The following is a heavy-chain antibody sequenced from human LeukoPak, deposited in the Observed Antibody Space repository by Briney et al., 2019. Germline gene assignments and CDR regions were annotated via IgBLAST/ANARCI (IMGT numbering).Heavy chain of an antibody. CDR1: GFTFSNYA. CDR2: ISGSGGST. CDR3: AKCYDSSGYYYQLIDY. Sequence: GGSLRLSCAASGFTFSNYAMSSVRQAPGKGLEWVSAISGSGGSTYYADSVKGRFTISGDNSKNTLYLQMNSLRAEDTAVYYCAKCYDSSGYYYQLIDYWGQGTLVTVSS. V-gene: IGHV3-23*01. J-gene: IGHJ4*02. D-gene: IGHD3-22*01.